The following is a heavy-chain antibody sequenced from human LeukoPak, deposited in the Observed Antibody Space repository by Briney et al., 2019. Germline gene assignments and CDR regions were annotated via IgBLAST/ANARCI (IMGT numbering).Heavy chain of an antibody. V-gene: IGHV4-31*03. J-gene: IGHJ4*02. CDR1: GGSISSGGYY. D-gene: IGHD3-16*01. CDR3: ARINLGSSPGYFGY. CDR2: IYYSGST. Sequence: MPSETLSLTCTVSGGSISSGGYYWSWLRQHPGKGLEWIGYIYYSGSTYYNPSLKSRVTISVDTSKNQFSLKLSSVTAADTAVYYCARINLGSSPGYFGYWGQGTLVTVSS.